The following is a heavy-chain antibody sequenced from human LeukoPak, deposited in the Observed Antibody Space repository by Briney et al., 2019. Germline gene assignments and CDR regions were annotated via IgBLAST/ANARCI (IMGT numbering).Heavy chain of an antibody. Sequence: GGSLRLSCAASGFTFSSYSMNWIRQAPGKGLEWVSSISSSSSYIYYADSVKGRFTSSRDNAKNSLYLQMNSLRAEDTALYYCAKGDAYCGGDCYPDWGQGTLVTVSS. J-gene: IGHJ4*02. CDR3: AKGDAYCGGDCYPD. CDR1: GFTFSSYS. V-gene: IGHV3-21*04. CDR2: ISSSSSYI. D-gene: IGHD2-21*02.